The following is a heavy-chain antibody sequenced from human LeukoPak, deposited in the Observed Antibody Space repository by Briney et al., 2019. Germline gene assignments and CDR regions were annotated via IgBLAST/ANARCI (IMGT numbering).Heavy chain of an antibody. CDR3: ARDVNWNYCDY. CDR1: GFTFSTYG. D-gene: IGHD1-20*01. Sequence: GGSLRLSCAASGFTFSTYGMSWVRQAPGKGLEWVSAISVSGNTYHADSVKGRFTISRDSSKNTLYLQMNSLGAEDTAVYYCARDVNWNYCDYWGHGTLVTVSP. CDR2: ISVSGNT. V-gene: IGHV3-23*01. J-gene: IGHJ4*01.